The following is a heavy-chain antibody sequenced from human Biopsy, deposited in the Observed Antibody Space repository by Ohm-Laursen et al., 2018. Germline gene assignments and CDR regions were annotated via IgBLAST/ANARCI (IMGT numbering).Heavy chain of an antibody. CDR1: GFSFDNYA. J-gene: IGHJ4*02. CDR3: AKGGYCTTTSCYMDVDY. V-gene: IGHV3-23*01. D-gene: IGHD2-2*02. CDR2: ISGSGGST. Sequence: SLRLSCAASGFSFDNYAMNWVHQAPGKGLEWVSTISGSGGSTYYADSVKGRFTISRDASKNTLYLLMNNLRAEDTAMYYCAKGGYCTTTSCYMDVDYWGQGTLVTVSS.